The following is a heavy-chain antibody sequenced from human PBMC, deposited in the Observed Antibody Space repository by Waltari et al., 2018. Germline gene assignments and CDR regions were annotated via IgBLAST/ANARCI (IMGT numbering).Heavy chain of an antibody. Sequence: EVQVAESGGGLVQPGGSLRLSCAASEFTFSTYSMNWVRQAPGKGLEWLAYISYSSSDIYDADSVKGRFTVSRDNAQNSLFLQMNSLRAEDTAVYYCARTPMTTVAQRSRWSFYFMDVWGRGTTVTVSS. CDR1: EFTFSTYS. CDR2: ISYSSSDI. V-gene: IGHV3-48*04. D-gene: IGHD4-17*01. CDR3: ARTPMTTVAQRSRWSFYFMDV. J-gene: IGHJ6*03.